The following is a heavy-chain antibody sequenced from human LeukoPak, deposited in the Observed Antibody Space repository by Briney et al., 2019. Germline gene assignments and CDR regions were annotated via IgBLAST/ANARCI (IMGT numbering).Heavy chain of an antibody. CDR1: GFTVSSIH. CDR3: ARGGRGSAAVVAPRSFDI. V-gene: IGHV3-53*01. CDR2: TYTGGNS. D-gene: IGHD3-22*01. J-gene: IGHJ3*02. Sequence: GGSLRLSCAASGFTVSSIHMVWVRQAPGKGLEWVSVTYTGGNSYYADSVKGRFIISRDISKNTPYLQMNSLRAEDSALYYCARGGRGSAAVVAPRSFDIWGQGTMVTVSS.